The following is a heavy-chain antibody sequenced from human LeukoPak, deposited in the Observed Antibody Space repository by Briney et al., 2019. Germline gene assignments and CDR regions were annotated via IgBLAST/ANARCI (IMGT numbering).Heavy chain of an antibody. V-gene: IGHV3-23*01. CDR2: ISGFGTDT. J-gene: IGHJ5*02. CDR1: GFTFKLYA. CDR3: AKDRGPSVAIDNNRFDP. Sequence: GGSLRLSCEASGFTFKLYAMNWVRQAPGKGLEWVSSISGFGTDTYYADSVKGRFTLSRDNSKSTLYLQMNSLRAEDTAVYYCAKDRGPSVAIDNNRFDPWGQGTLVTVSS.